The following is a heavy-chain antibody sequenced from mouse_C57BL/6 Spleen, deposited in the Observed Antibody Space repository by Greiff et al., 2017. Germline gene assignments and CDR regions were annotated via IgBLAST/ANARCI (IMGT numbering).Heavy chain of an antibody. CDR1: GYTFTEYT. Sequence: QVQLQQSGAELVKPGASVKLSCKASGYTFTEYTIHWVKQRSGQGLEWIGWFYPGSGSIKYNEKFKDKATLTADKSSSTVYMELSRLTSEDSAVYFCARHEEGQTAQATLYFDDWGQGTTLTVSS. CDR2: FYPGSGSI. V-gene: IGHV1-62-2*01. J-gene: IGHJ2*01. CDR3: ARHEEGQTAQATLYFDD. D-gene: IGHD3-2*02.